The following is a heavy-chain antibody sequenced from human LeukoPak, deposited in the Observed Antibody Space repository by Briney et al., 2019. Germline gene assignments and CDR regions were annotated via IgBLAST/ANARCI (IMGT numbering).Heavy chain of an antibody. D-gene: IGHD3-22*01. Sequence: GGSLRLSCAVSGITLSNYGMTWVRQAPGKGLEWVAGISDSGGRTNYADSVKGGFTISRDNPKNTLYLQMNSLRAEDTAVYFCAKRGVVIRVILVGFHKEAYYFDSWGQGVLVTVSS. CDR1: GITLSNYG. J-gene: IGHJ4*02. V-gene: IGHV3-23*01. CDR3: AKRGVVIRVILVGFHKEAYYFDS. CDR2: ISDSGGRT.